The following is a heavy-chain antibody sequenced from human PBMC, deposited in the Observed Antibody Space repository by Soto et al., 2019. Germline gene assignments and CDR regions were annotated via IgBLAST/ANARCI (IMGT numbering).Heavy chain of an antibody. Sequence: QVQLVQSGAEVKQPGASVRVSCKASGSTHTIYFIHWLRQAPGQGLEWMGWINSVSGGTNYAHKFQGRVTMTRDTSTTTAFMDLSGLRSDDTAVYSCARGGSYYAHWGQGTLVSVSS. J-gene: IGHJ4*02. CDR1: GSTHTIYF. V-gene: IGHV1-2*02. CDR2: INSVSGGT. D-gene: IGHD1-26*01. CDR3: ARGGSYYAH.